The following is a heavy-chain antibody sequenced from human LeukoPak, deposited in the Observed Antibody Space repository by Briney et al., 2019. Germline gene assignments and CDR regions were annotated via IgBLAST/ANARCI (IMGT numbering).Heavy chain of an antibody. V-gene: IGHV4-34*01. D-gene: IGHD5/OR15-5a*01. CDR2: INHSGST. Sequence: SETLSLTCAVYGGSFSGYYWSWIRQPPGKGLEWIGEINHSGSTNYNPSLKSRVTISVDTSKNQFSLKLSSVTAADTAVYYCARRDGLHYYMDVWGKGTTVTISS. J-gene: IGHJ6*03. CDR1: GGSFSGYY. CDR3: ARRDGLHYYMDV.